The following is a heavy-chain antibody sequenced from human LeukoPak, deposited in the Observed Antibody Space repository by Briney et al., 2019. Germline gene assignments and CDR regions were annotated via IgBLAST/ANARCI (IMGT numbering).Heavy chain of an antibody. CDR2: IYYSGST. J-gene: IGHJ5*02. CDR3: ARVKGRGTTDP. V-gene: IGHV4-30-4*01. D-gene: IGHD1-7*01. CDR1: GXSISSGDYY. Sequence: SETLSLTWTVSGXSISSGDYYWSWIRQPPGMGLEWIGYIYYSGSTYYNPSLKSRVTISVDTSKNQFSLKLSSVTAADTAVYYCARVKGRGTTDPWGQGTLVTVSS.